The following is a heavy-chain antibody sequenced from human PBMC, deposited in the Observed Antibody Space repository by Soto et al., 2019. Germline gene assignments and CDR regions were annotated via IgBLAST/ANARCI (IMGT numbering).Heavy chain of an antibody. CDR3: AKSLDYYDRSGHDAIDI. D-gene: IGHD3-22*01. Sequence: GGSLRLSCAASGLTFGGYAMSWVRQAPGKGLEWVSAISGIGGSTYYADSVKGRFTISRDNYKNTLYLQMTSLRAEDKAVYYCAKSLDYYDRSGHDAIDIWGQGTMVTVSS. CDR1: GLTFGGYA. V-gene: IGHV3-23*01. CDR2: ISGIGGST. J-gene: IGHJ3*02.